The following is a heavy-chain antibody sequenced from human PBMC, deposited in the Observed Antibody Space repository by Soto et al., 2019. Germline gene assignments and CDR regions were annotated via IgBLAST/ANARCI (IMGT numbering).Heavy chain of an antibody. CDR2: IYYSGNIYYSGNT. Sequence: SETLSLTCTVSGGSISGYYWNWIRQSPGKGLEWIGYIYYSGNIYYSGNTNYNPSLKSRVTISLDRSKSQFPLKLTSVTVADTAVYFCARDGRLMLRGFSFYNGMDVWGQGTTVTVSS. D-gene: IGHD3-10*01. CDR3: ARDGRLMLRGFSFYNGMDV. V-gene: IGHV4-59*01. CDR1: GGSISGYY. J-gene: IGHJ6*02.